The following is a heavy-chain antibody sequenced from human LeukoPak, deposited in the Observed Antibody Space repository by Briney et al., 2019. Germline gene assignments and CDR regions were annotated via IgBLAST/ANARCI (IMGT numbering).Heavy chain of an antibody. V-gene: IGHV3-74*01. D-gene: IGHD3-16*02. Sequence: AGGSLRVSCAASGFTLSSYWMHWVRQAPGKGLVWVSRIENDGSTTTYADSVKGRFTISRDNAKNTLYLQMNSLRAEDTAVYYCARGGYSAGFDIWGQRTMVTVSS. CDR3: ARGGYSAGFDI. CDR1: GFTLSSYW. CDR2: IENDGSTT. J-gene: IGHJ3*02.